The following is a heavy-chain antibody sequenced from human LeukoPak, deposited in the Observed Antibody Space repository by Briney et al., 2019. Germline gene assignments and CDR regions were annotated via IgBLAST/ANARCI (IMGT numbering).Heavy chain of an antibody. CDR1: GGSLSSNNW. J-gene: IGHJ5*02. V-gene: IGHV4-4*02. CDR2: IYHSGST. CDR3: ARRPRWVDP. Sequence: SGTLSLTCVVSGGSLSSNNWWSWVRPPPGKGLEWIGEIYHSGSTNNTRTLKSRVTISVDKSKSKCSLKVSDVTAADTAIDYWARRPRWVDPGGEGALVTVSS.